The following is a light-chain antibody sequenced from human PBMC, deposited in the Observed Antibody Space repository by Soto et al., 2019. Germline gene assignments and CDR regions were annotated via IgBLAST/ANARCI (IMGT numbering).Light chain of an antibody. Sequence: ESVLTQSPATLSLSPGERATLSCRASPSVSNSLAWYQHKPGQAPRLLIYDASNRATGVPTRFSGSGSGTDFTLTISSLAPKDFAVYYGKQRKKWPPVTSGGGTRVEIK. J-gene: IGKJ4*01. CDR2: DAS. CDR3: KQRKKWPPVT. V-gene: IGKV3-11*01. CDR1: PSVSNS.